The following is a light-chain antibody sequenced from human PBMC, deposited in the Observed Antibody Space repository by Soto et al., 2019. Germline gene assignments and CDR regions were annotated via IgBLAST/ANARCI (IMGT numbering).Light chain of an antibody. CDR3: QQSYSSPPT. V-gene: IGKV1-39*01. Sequence: DIQMTQSPSSLSASVGDRVTITCRASQGIRNELGWYQQKPGKAPKRLIYAASSLPSGVPSRFSGSRSGPDFTLTISSLQPEDFATYYCQQSYSSPPTFGQGTKVDIK. CDR1: QGIRNE. J-gene: IGKJ1*01. CDR2: AAS.